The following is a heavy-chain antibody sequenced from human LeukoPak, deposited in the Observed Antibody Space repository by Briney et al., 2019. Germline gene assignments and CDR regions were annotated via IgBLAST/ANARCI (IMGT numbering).Heavy chain of an antibody. D-gene: IGHD6-13*01. CDR2: IYYSGST. Sequence: SETLSLTCTVSGGSISSYYWSWIRQPPGKGLEWIGYIYYSGSTNYNPSLKSLVTISVDTSKNQFSLKLSSVTAADTAVYYCAREGIAAAGTTSDWFDPWGQGTLVTVSS. V-gene: IGHV4-59*01. CDR1: GGSISSYY. CDR3: AREGIAAAGTTSDWFDP. J-gene: IGHJ5*02.